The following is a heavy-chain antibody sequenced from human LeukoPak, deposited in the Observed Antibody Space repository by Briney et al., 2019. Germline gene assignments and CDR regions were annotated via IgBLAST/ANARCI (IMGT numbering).Heavy chain of an antibody. CDR3: ARLDCSGGSCYPLDY. CDR2: IYYSGST. V-gene: IGHV4-39*01. CDR1: GGSISSSSYY. D-gene: IGHD2-15*01. J-gene: IGHJ4*02. Sequence: SETLSLTCTVSGGSISSSSYYWGWIRQPPGXXXXXXXSIYYSGSTXXXXXXXXXXTISVDTSKXQFSLKLSSVTAADTAVYYCARLDCSGGSCYPLDYWGQGTLVTVSS.